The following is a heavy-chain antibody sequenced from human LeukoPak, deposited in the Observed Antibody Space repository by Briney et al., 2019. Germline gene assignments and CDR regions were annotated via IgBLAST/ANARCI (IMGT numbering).Heavy chain of an antibody. CDR3: ARYYLETTRSSPFFDH. D-gene: IGHD3-10*01. CDR2: ISSSGSNI. J-gene: IGHJ4*02. V-gene: IGHV3-21*01. Sequence: GGSLRLTCAASGFTFSDFIFTCVRQAPGKGLEWVSSISSSGSNIYYADSMKGRFTVSRDNAKNSLYLQMNSLRAEDTAVYYCARYYLETTRSSPFFDHGGEKPLVTVSS. CDR1: GFTFSDFI.